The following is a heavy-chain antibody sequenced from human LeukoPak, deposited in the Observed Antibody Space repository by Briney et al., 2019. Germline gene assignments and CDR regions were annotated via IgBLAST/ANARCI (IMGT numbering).Heavy chain of an antibody. CDR2: IWYDGGNK. Sequence: GGSLRLSCAASGFTFRSYGMHWVRQAPGKGLEWVANIWYDGGNKKYVDAVRGRFTISRDNSKNSLFLQMNSLRAEDTAVYYCARDSSTYAGPPDYWGQGTLVTVSS. D-gene: IGHD2-2*01. CDR3: ARDSSTYAGPPDY. CDR1: GFTFRSYG. V-gene: IGHV3-33*01. J-gene: IGHJ4*02.